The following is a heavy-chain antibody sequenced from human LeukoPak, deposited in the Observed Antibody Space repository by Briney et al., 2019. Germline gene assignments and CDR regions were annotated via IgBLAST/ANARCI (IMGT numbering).Heavy chain of an antibody. D-gene: IGHD5-12*01. CDR1: GFIFSQYS. CDR2: IRSSSET. CDR3: ARDAGNSGYGCDL. J-gene: IGHJ5*02. Sequence: GGSLRLSCAASGFIFSQYSMNWVRRAPGKGLEWVSHIRSSSETFYADSVKGRFTISRDNARNSLYLQMNNLRGEDTAIYYCARDAGNSGYGCDLWGQGTLVTVSS. V-gene: IGHV3-48*01.